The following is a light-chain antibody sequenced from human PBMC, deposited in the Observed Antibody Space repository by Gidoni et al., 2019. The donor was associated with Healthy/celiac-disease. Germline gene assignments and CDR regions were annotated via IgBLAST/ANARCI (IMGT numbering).Light chain of an antibody. V-gene: IGKV3-20*01. CDR3: QQYGSSRYT. CDR2: VAS. J-gene: IGKJ2*01. Sequence: EIVLTQSPGTLSLSPGERATLTYRASQSVSSSYLAWYQQKPGQAPRLLIYVASSRAPGLPDRFSGSGSGTDFTLTISRLEAEDFAVYYCQQYGSSRYTFGQGTKLEIK. CDR1: QSVSSSY.